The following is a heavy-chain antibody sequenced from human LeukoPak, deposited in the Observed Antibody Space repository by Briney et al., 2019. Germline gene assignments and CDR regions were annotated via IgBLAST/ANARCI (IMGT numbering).Heavy chain of an antibody. D-gene: IGHD4-23*01. Sequence: PSETLSLTCAVYGGSFSGYYWSWIRQPPGKGLEWIGEINHSGSTNYNPSLKSRVTISVDTSKNQFSLKLSSVTAADTAVYYCARRRNSLVSFDYWGQGTLVTVSS. V-gene: IGHV4-34*01. CDR3: ARRRNSLVSFDY. CDR1: GGSFSGYY. CDR2: INHSGST. J-gene: IGHJ4*02.